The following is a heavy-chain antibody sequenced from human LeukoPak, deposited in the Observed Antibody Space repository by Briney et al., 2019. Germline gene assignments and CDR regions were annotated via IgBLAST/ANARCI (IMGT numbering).Heavy chain of an antibody. CDR1: GFTFDTYA. V-gene: IGHV3-33*06. Sequence: GGSLRLSCAASGFTFDTYAMHWVRQAPGEGLEWMAVIWYDGSRKEYADSVKGRFTVSRDNSKNTLDMQMNSLRAEDTAVYYCAEAYCSGGSCYVRGFDYWGQGTLVTVSS. CDR3: AEAYCSGGSCYVRGFDY. J-gene: IGHJ4*02. CDR2: IWYDGSRK. D-gene: IGHD2-15*01.